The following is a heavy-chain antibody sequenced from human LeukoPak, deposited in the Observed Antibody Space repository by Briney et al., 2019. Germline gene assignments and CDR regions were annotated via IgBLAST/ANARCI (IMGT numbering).Heavy chain of an antibody. CDR1: GGSISCYY. V-gene: IGHV4-59*01. Sequence: SETLSLTCTSSGGSISCYYWSLIRQPPGKGLEWIGYIYYSGSTNYNPSLKSRVTISVDTSKNQFSLQLSSLTAADTAVYYCARGLLRRDGYNWVYWGQGTLVTVSS. J-gene: IGHJ4*02. D-gene: IGHD5-24*01. CDR2: IYYSGST. CDR3: ARGLLRRDGYNWVY.